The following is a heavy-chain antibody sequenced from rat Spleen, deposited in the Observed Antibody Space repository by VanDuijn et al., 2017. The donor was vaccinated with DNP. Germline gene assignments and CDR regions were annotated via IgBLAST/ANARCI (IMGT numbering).Heavy chain of an antibody. CDR2: IGPSGGNI. Sequence: EVQLVESGGGLVQPGRSLKLSCAASGFTFSSYGMHWIRQGPTKGLEWVAAIGPSGGNIYYRDSVKGRFTMSSDDARSTLYLQMDSLRSEDTATYYCTVDRDGSYGVAYWGQGTLVTVSS. J-gene: IGHJ3*01. CDR3: TVDRDGSYGVAY. D-gene: IGHD1-12*02. CDR1: GFTFSSYG. V-gene: IGHV5-19*01.